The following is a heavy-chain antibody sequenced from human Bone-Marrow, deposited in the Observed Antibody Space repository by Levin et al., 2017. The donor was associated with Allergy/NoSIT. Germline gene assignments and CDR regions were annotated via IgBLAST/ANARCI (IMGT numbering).Heavy chain of an antibody. CDR1: GFPFSVYN. Sequence: GGSLRLSCTASGFPFSVYNMHWVRQAPGTGLEWVAIISPDGNTKFYGDSVRGRFTISRDNSKNMLYLQMNSLRTHDTAVFYCAKDRHGAYDYWGQGTPVTVSS. CDR3: AKDRHGAYDY. V-gene: IGHV3-30*18. CDR2: ISPDGNTK. J-gene: IGHJ4*02. D-gene: IGHD4-17*01.